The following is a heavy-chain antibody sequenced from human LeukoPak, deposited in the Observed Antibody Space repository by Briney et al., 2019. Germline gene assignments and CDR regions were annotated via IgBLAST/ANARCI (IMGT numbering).Heavy chain of an antibody. Sequence: SETLSLTCTVSGGSISSDYWNWIRQPPGQGLEWIGYIYYSGSTNYNPSLKSRVTISVDTSKNQFSLKLTSVTAADTAVYYCARRGSDFWSGDKAFDIWGQGTMVTVSS. CDR1: GGSISSDY. CDR3: ARRGSDFWSGDKAFDI. J-gene: IGHJ3*02. CDR2: IYYSGST. D-gene: IGHD3-3*01. V-gene: IGHV4-59*01.